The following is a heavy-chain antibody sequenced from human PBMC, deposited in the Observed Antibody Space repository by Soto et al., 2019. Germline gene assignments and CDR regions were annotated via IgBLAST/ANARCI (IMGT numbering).Heavy chain of an antibody. CDR1: GYTFTSYA. CDR3: ARGEAYCGGDCSPGLLYYYYGMDV. V-gene: IGHV1-3*01. J-gene: IGHJ6*02. Sequence: ASVKVSCKASGYTFTSYAMHWVRQAPGQRLEWMGWINAGNGNTKYSQKFQGRVTITRDTSASTAYMELSSLRSEDTAVYYCARGEAYCGGDCSPGLLYYYYGMDVWGQGTTVTVSS. D-gene: IGHD2-21*02. CDR2: INAGNGNT.